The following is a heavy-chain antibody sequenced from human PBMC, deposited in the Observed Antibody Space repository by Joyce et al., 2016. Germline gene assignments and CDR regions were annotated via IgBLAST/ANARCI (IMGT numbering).Heavy chain of an antibody. Sequence: QVQLQESGPGLVRPSQTLSLTCTVSGDSINTGAYNWSWIRQHPEKGLEWIGDIGHSGDSYYNPTLKRRAAISVDTSKNQFSLRLSSAAAADAAVYYCARTSPVGAFEIWGQGTVVTVSS. J-gene: IGHJ3*02. CDR2: IGHSGDS. D-gene: IGHD2-15*01. CDR1: GDSINTGAYN. CDR3: ARTSPVGAFEI. V-gene: IGHV4-31*03.